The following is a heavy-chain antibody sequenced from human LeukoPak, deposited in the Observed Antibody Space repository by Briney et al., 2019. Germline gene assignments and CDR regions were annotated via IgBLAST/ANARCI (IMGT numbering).Heavy chain of an antibody. CDR2: ITNNGGIT. CDR3: ARVGVGDAFDI. CDR1: GFTFSTYA. V-gene: IGHV3-64*01. J-gene: IGHJ3*02. Sequence: GGSLRLSCAASGFTFSTYAMHWVRQAPGKGLEYVSAITNNGGITYYANSVKGRFTISRDNSKNTPYLQMGSLRVEDMAVYYCARVGVGDAFDIWGQGTMVTVSS. D-gene: IGHD3-16*01.